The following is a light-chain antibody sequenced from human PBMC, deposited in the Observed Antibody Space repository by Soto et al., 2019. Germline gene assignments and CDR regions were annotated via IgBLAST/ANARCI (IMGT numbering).Light chain of an antibody. Sequence: EIVMTQSPATLSVSPGERATLSCRASQSVSRDLAWYQQKPGQAPRLLIYGASSRATGLPARFSGSGSGTEFTLTISSLQSEDFAVYYCQQYNKWPPLTFGGGTKVDIK. V-gene: IGKV3-15*01. CDR1: QSVSRD. CDR2: GAS. CDR3: QQYNKWPPLT. J-gene: IGKJ4*01.